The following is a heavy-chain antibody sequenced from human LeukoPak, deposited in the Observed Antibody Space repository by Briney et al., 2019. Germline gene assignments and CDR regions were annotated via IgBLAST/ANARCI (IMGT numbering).Heavy chain of an antibody. CDR2: ISGSGGST. CDR3: ANFRPAVFRGSY. J-gene: IGHJ4*02. D-gene: IGHD2-8*01. V-gene: IGHV3-23*01. Sequence: GGSLRLSCAASGFTFSSYAMSWVRQAPGKGLEWVSAISGSGGSTYYADSVKGRFTISRDNSKNTLYLQMNSLRAEDTAVYCCANFRPAVFRGSYWGQGTLVTVSS. CDR1: GFTFSSYA.